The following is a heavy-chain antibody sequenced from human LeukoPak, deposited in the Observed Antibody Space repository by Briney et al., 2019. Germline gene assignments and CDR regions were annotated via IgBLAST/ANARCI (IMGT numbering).Heavy chain of an antibody. CDR1: GYTFTSYG. V-gene: IGHV1-18*01. CDR2: INAYNGNT. J-gene: IGHJ5*02. Sequence: ASVKVSCKAPGYTFTSYGISWVRQAPGQGLEWMGWINAYNGNTNYAQKLQGRVTMTTDTSTSTAYMELRSLRSDDTAVYYCARVIKLEPLLEDWFDHWGQGTLVTVSS. D-gene: IGHD1-1*01. CDR3: ARVIKLEPLLEDWFDH.